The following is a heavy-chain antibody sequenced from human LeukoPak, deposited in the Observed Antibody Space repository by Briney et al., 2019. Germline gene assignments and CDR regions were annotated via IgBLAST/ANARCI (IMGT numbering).Heavy chain of an antibody. CDR1: GFTVSSNY. Sequence: GGSLRLSCAASGFTVSSNYMSWVRQAPGKGLEWVSVIYSGGSTYYSDSLKGRFTISRDNSKNTLYIQMTSLRAEDTAVYYCARGSRVGCMAVWGQGPTVTVSS. V-gene: IGHV3-53*01. D-gene: IGHD1-26*01. J-gene: IGHJ6*02. CDR2: IYSGGST. CDR3: ARGSRVGCMAV.